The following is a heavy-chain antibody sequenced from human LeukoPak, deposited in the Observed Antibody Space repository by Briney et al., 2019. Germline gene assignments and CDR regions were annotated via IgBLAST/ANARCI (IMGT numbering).Heavy chain of an antibody. CDR1: GFTFSSYV. D-gene: IGHD5-12*01. Sequence: GGSLRLSCAASGFTFSSYVMSWVRQAPGKGLEWVSAIGGSGIGTYYADSVKGRFTISRDNSKTTLYLQMNSLRAEDTAVYYCAKGYSGYDSDFDYWGQGTLVTVSS. CDR3: AKGYSGYDSDFDY. J-gene: IGHJ4*02. CDR2: IGGSGIGT. V-gene: IGHV3-23*01.